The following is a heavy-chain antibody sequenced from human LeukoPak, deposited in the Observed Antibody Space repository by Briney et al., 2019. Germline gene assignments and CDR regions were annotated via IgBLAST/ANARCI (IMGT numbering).Heavy chain of an antibody. D-gene: IGHD3-10*01. CDR3: ARIRSDYGSGSYPDY. J-gene: IGHJ4*02. CDR2: IDWDDNK. V-gene: IGHV2-70*11. CDR1: GFSLSTSGMC. Sequence: SGPALVKPTQTLTLTCTFSGFSLSTSGMCVSWIRQPPGKALEWLARIDWDDNKYYSTSLKTRLTISKDTSKNQVVLTMTNMGPVDTATYYCARIRSDYGSGSYPDYWGQGTLVTVSS.